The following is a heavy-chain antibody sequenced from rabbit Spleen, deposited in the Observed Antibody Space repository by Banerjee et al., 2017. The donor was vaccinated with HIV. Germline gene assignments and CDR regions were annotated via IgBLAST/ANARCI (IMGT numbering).Heavy chain of an antibody. Sequence: QEQLVEYGGDLVQPEGSLTLTCKASGVSFSISSYMCWVRQAPGKGLEWMACIDAGSSGFTYFATWAKGRFTCSKTSSTTVTLQMTSLTVADTATYFCARDLPGIIGWNFNLWGPGTLVTVS. CDR1: GVSFSISSY. CDR2: IDAGSSGFT. CDR3: ARDLPGIIGWNFNL. D-gene: IGHD1-1*01. V-gene: IGHV1S45*01. J-gene: IGHJ4*01.